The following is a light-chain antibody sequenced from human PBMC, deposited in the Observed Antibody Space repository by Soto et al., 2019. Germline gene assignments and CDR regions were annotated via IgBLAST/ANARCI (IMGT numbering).Light chain of an antibody. J-gene: IGKJ5*01. Sequence: EIVLTQSPATLSLSPGERATLSCRASQNIDTYLDWYQQKPGQSPRLLIFDASSRATGTPARFSGSGSGTDFTLTISSLQSEDFAVYYCQQYNNWPQITFGQGTRLEIK. CDR2: DAS. CDR1: QNIDTY. V-gene: IGKV3D-15*01. CDR3: QQYNNWPQIT.